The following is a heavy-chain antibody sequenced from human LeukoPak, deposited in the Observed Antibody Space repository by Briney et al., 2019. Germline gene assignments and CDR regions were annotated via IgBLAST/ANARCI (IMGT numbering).Heavy chain of an antibody. CDR3: AIDLDENLTGYYECDY. CDR1: GFTFSSYA. V-gene: IGHV3-23*01. Sequence: GGSLRLSCAASGFTFSSYAMIWVRQAPGKGLEWVSGVSGTAYSAYHADSVKGRFTISRDNSKNTLYLQMNSLRAEDTALYYCAIDLDENLTGYYECDYWGEGALVTVSS. J-gene: IGHJ4*02. CDR2: VSGTAYSA. D-gene: IGHD3-9*01.